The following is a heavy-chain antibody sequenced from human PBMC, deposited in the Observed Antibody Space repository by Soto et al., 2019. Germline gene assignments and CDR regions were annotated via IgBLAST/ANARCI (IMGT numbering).Heavy chain of an antibody. V-gene: IGHV1-46*01. CDR3: ARANVDTAMALEVYYFDY. CDR2: INPSGGST. Sequence: AASVKVSCKASGYTFTSYYMHWVRQAPGQGLEWMGIINPSGGSTSYAQKFQGRVTMTRDTSTSTVYMELSSLRSEDTAVYYCARANVDTAMALEVYYFDYWGQGTRVTVSS. D-gene: IGHD5-18*01. J-gene: IGHJ4*02. CDR1: GYTFTSYY.